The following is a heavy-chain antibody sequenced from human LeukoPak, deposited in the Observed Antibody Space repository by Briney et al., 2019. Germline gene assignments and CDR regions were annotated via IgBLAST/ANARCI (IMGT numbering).Heavy chain of an antibody. J-gene: IGHJ4*02. Sequence: PSETLSLTCIVSGDSISSSDYYWGWIRQPPGKGLEWVASISYSGYTYYNPSLKSRVTISVDTSNTQFSLKLSSVTAADTAVYYCARLGSYDYSGNIDYWGQGTLVTVSS. CDR3: ARLGSYDYSGNIDY. D-gene: IGHD3-22*01. CDR1: GDSISSSDYY. V-gene: IGHV4-39*01. CDR2: ISYSGYT.